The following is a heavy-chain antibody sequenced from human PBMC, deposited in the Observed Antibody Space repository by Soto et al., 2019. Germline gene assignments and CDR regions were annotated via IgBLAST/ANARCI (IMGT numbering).Heavy chain of an antibody. CDR2: IYSGGST. D-gene: IGHD6-13*01. CDR1: GFTVSSNY. V-gene: IGHV3-53*02. Sequence: EVQLVETGGGLIQPGGSLRLSCAASGFTVSSNYMSWVRQAPGKGLEWVSVIYSGGSTYYADSVKGRFTISRDNSKNTRYLQMNSLRAEDTAVYYCAREHFSWHSLDYWGQGTLVTVSS. CDR3: AREHFSWHSLDY. J-gene: IGHJ4*02.